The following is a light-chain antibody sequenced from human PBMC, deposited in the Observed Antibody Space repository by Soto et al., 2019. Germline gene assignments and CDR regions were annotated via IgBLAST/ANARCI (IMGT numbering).Light chain of an antibody. V-gene: IGKV1-17*01. CDR2: AAS. J-gene: IGKJ4*01. CDR1: QGIGSD. Sequence: DIQMTQSPSSLSASVGDRVTITCRASQGIGSDLGWYQQKPGKAPKRLIYAASSLQSGVPSRFSGRGSGTEFTRTISSLQPEDFATYYCLQHNSYPPPFGGGTKVEIK. CDR3: LQHNSYPPP.